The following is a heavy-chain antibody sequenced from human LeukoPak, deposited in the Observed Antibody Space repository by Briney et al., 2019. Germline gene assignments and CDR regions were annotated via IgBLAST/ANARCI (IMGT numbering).Heavy chain of an antibody. CDR2: IIPILGIA. CDR1: GGTFSSYA. Sequence: SVKVSCKASGGTFSSYAISWVRQAPGQGLEWMGRIIPILGIANYAQKFQGRVTITADKSTSTAYMELSSLRSEDTAVYYCARVFHFWSGCPGYGMDVWGQGTTVTVSS. J-gene: IGHJ6*02. CDR3: ARVFHFWSGCPGYGMDV. V-gene: IGHV1-69*04. D-gene: IGHD3-3*02.